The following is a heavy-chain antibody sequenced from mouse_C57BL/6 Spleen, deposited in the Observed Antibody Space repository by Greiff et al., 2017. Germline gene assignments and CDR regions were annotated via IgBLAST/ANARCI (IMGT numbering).Heavy chain of an antibody. CDR1: GYAFSSSW. D-gene: IGHD2-1*01. CDR2: IYPGDGDT. J-gene: IGHJ4*01. Sequence: QVQLQESGPELVKPGASVKISCKASGYAFSSSWMNWVKQRPGKGLEWIGRIYPGDGDTNYNGKFKGKATLTADKSSSTAYMQLSSLTSEDSSVYFCARAGNYVGDYWGQGTSVTVSS. CDR3: ARAGNYVGDY. V-gene: IGHV1-82*01.